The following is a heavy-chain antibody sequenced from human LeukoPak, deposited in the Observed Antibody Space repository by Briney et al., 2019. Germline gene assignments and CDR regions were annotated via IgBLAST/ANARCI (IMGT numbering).Heavy chain of an antibody. V-gene: IGHV3-30*02. CDR2: IRYDGTNK. D-gene: IGHD6-13*01. CDR3: AKDLGIRSVHAGFNI. CDR1: GFTFSSYG. J-gene: IGHJ3*02. Sequence: PGGTLRLSCAASGFTFSSYGMHWVRQAPGEGLEWVAFIRYDGTNKYYTDSVKGRFTISRDNSKKTLYLQMNSLRAEDTAVYYCAKDLGIRSVHAGFNIWGQGTMVTVSS.